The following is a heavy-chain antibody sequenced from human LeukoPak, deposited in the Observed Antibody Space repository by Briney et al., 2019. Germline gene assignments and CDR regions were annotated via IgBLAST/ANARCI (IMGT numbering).Heavy chain of an antibody. D-gene: IGHD3-22*01. CDR1: GGSISSYY. CDR3: ASTNYYDSSGYPNLYFDY. J-gene: IGHJ4*02. CDR2: IYYSGST. V-gene: IGHV4-59*08. Sequence: PSETLSLTRTVSGGSISSYYWSWIRQPPGKGLEWIGYIYYSGSTNYNPSLKSRVTISVDTSKNQFSLKLSSVTAADTAVYYCASTNYYDSSGYPNLYFDYWGQGTLVTVSS.